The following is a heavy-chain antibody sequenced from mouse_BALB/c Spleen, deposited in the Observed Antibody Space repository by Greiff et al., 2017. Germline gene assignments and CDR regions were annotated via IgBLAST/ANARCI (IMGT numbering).Heavy chain of an antibody. CDR1: GFTFSSYA. D-gene: IGHD2-3*01. CDR2: ISSGGSYT. V-gene: IGHV5-9-3*01. J-gene: IGHJ2*01. CDR3: ARQDGYDD. Sequence: EVMLVESGGGLVKPGGSLKLSCAASGFTFSSYAMSWVRQTPEKRLEWVATISSGGSYTYYPDSVKGRFTISRDNAKNTLYLQMSSLRSEDTAMYYCARQDGYDDWGQGTTLTVSS.